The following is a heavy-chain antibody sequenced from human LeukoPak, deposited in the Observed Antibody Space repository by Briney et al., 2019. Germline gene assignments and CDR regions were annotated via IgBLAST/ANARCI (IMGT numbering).Heavy chain of an antibody. CDR3: ARETYDILTGSYFDY. CDR1: GFTFSSYS. CDR2: ISSSSSYI. V-gene: IGHV3-21*01. J-gene: IGHJ4*02. D-gene: IGHD3-9*01. Sequence: GGSLRLSCAASGFTFSSYSMNWVRQAPGKGLEWVSSISSSSSYIYYADSVKGRFTISRDNAKNSLYLQMNSLRAEDTAVYYCARETYDILTGSYFDYWGQGTLVTVSS.